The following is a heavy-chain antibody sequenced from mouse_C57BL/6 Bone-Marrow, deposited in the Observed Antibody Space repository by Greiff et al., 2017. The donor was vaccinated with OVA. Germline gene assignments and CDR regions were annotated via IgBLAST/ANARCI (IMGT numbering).Heavy chain of an antibody. CDR2: IYPRSGNT. J-gene: IGHJ1*03. CDR1: GYTFTSYG. Sequence: QVQLKQSGAELARPGASVKLSCKASGYTFTSYGISWVKQRTGQGLEWIGEIYPRSGNTYYNEKFKGKATLTADKSSSTAYMELRSLTSEDSAVYFCARRITTVEGYFDVWGTGTTVTVSS. D-gene: IGHD1-1*01. V-gene: IGHV1-81*01. CDR3: ARRITTVEGYFDV.